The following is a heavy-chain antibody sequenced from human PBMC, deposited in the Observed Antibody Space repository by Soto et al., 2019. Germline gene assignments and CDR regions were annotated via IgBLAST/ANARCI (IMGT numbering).Heavy chain of an antibody. J-gene: IGHJ4*02. CDR3: AKPDGATYNFRY. CDR1: GFTFNTNS. D-gene: IGHD1-1*01. CDR2: ISSSGGST. Sequence: DVQLLESGGSLVQPGGSPRLSCAASGFTFNTNSMSWVRQAPGKGLEWVSAISSSGGSTYYADSVKGRFIISRDNSQNTLYLQMNSLRAEDTAVYYCAKPDGATYNFRYWGQGTLVTVSS. V-gene: IGHV3-23*01.